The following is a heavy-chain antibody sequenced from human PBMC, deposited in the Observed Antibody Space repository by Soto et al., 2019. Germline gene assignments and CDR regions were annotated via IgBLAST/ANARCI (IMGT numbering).Heavy chain of an antibody. J-gene: IGHJ5*02. CDR2: IIPIFGTA. V-gene: IGHV1-69*01. CDR3: ARGLYYYGSGSYYWFDP. D-gene: IGHD3-10*01. Sequence: QVQLVQSGAEVKKPGSSVKVSCKASGGTFSSYAISWVRQAPGQGLEWMGGIIPIFGTANYAQKFQGRVTITADESTSTAYMELRSLRSEDTAVYYCARGLYYYGSGSYYWFDPWGQGTLVTVSS. CDR1: GGTFSSYA.